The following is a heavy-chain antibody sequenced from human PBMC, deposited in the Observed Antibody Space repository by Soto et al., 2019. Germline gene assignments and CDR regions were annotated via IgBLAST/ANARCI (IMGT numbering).Heavy chain of an antibody. CDR3: ARDLGYYESSGDFDY. CDR1: GFTFSDYY. Sequence: QVQLVESGGGLVKPGGSLRLSCAASGFTFSDYYMSWIRQAPGKGLEWVSYIGSSDNIIYYADSVKGRFTISRDNAKNSLYLQMNSLRAEDTAVYYCARDLGYYESSGDFDYWGQGTLVTVSS. J-gene: IGHJ4*02. D-gene: IGHD3-22*01. V-gene: IGHV3-11*01. CDR2: IGSSDNII.